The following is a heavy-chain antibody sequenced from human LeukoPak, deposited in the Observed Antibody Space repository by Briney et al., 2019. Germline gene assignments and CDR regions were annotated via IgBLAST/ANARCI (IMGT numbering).Heavy chain of an antibody. CDR3: ARHQPEYSSPHAMDV. Sequence: PGGSLRLSCEGSGFTVSSNYMSWVRQAPGKGLEWVSIIYSGGATYYADSVKGRFTISRDNSENMVHLQMNSLRAEDTAMYYCARHQPEYSSPHAMDVWGQGTTVTVSS. V-gene: IGHV3-66*04. CDR2: IYSGGAT. CDR1: GFTVSSNY. D-gene: IGHD6-6*01. J-gene: IGHJ6*02.